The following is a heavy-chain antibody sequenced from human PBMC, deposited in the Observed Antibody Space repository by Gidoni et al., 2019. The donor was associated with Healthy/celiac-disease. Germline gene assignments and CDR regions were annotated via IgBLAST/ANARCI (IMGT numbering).Heavy chain of an antibody. CDR3: ARTGYCSSTSCDNNWFDP. V-gene: IGHV3-30*04. CDR1: GFTFSSYA. CDR2: ISYDGSNK. D-gene: IGHD2-2*02. J-gene: IGHJ5*02. Sequence: QVQLVESGGGVVQPGRSLRPSCAASGFTFSSYAMHWVRQAPGKGLEWVAVISYDGSNKYYADSGKGRFTISRDNSKNTLYLQMNSLRAEDTAVYYCARTGYCSSTSCDNNWFDPWGQGTLVTVSS.